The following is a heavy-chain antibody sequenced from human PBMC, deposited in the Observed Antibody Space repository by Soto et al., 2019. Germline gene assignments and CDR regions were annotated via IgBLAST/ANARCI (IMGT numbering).Heavy chain of an antibody. D-gene: IGHD3-10*01. CDR2: ISGSGGST. J-gene: IGHJ4*02. CDR3: AKDRFAFGEFPYYFDY. V-gene: IGHV3-23*01. Sequence: LRLSCAASGFTFSSYAMSWVRQAPGKGLEWVSAISGSGGSTYYADSVKGRFTISRDNSKNTLYLQMNSLRAEDTAVYYCAKDRFAFGEFPYYFDYWGQGTLVTVSS. CDR1: GFTFSSYA.